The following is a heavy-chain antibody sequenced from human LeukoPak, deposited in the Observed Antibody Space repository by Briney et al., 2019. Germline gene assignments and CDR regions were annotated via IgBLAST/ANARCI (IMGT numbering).Heavy chain of an antibody. V-gene: IGHV3-48*03. CDR1: GFTFSSYE. CDR2: ISSSGSTM. CDR3: ARSPAGANYYLDV. Sequence: GGSLRLSCAASGFTFSSYEMNWVHQAPGKGLEWVSYISSSGSTMYYADSVKGRFTISRDNAKNSLSLQMNSLRAEDTAVYYCARSPAGANYYLDVWGKGTTVTISS. J-gene: IGHJ6*03. D-gene: IGHD1-14*01.